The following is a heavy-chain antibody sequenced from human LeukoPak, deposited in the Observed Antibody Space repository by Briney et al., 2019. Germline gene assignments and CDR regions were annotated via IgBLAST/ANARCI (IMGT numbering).Heavy chain of an antibody. Sequence: GGSLRLSCAASGFTFSSYSMNWVRQAPGKGLEWVSSISSTSSYIYYADSLKGRFTISRDNAKNSLYLQMNSLRAGDTAVYYCARDRGGGHMDVWGKGTTVTISS. CDR2: ISSTSSYI. CDR1: GFTFSSYS. CDR3: ARDRGGGHMDV. J-gene: IGHJ6*03. V-gene: IGHV3-21*01. D-gene: IGHD2-15*01.